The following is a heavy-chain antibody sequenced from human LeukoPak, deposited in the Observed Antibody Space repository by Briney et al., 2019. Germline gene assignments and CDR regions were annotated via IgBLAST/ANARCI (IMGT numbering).Heavy chain of an antibody. D-gene: IGHD2-15*01. V-gene: IGHV3-30*18. CDR2: ISYDGSNK. CDR3: AKLPCSGGSCYTDY. CDR1: GFTFSSYG. Sequence: PGRSLRLSCAASGFTFSSYGMHWVRQAPGKGPEWVAVISYDGSNKYYADSVKGRFTISRDNSKNTLYLQMNSLRAEDTAVYYCAKLPCSGGSCYTDYWGQGTLVTVSP. J-gene: IGHJ4*02.